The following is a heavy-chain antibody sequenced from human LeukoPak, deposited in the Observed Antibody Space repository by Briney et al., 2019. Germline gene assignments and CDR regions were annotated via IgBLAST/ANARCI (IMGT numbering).Heavy chain of an antibody. D-gene: IGHD4-23*01. V-gene: IGHV3-23*01. CDR1: GFTLTSYA. Sequence: GGSLRLSCAASGFTLTSYAMSWFRQAPGKGPEWVATIGSGGVETYYADSVKGGFTISKDSSKITLQMNSLRGEDTAIYYCVTHSGSVYGNSDYWGQGTLVTVSS. J-gene: IGHJ4*02. CDR2: IGSGGVET. CDR3: VTHSGSVYGNSDY.